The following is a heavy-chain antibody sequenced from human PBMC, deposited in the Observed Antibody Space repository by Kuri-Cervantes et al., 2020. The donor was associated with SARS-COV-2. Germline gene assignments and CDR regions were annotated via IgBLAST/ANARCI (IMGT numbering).Heavy chain of an antibody. Sequence: GESLILSCAASGFTFSSYAMSWVRQAPGKGLEWVSVIYSGGNTYYADSVKGRFTISRDNSKNTLYLQMNSLSAEDTAVYYCAREARDYYDTSGYLDYWGQGFLVTVSS. J-gene: IGHJ4*02. D-gene: IGHD3-22*01. V-gene: IGHV3-66*01. CDR3: AREARDYYDTSGYLDY. CDR2: IYSGGNT. CDR1: GFTFSSYA.